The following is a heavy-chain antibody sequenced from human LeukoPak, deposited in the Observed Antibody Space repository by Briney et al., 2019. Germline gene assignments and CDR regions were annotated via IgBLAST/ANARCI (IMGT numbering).Heavy chain of an antibody. Sequence: SETLSLTCAVYGGSFSGYYWSWIRQPPGKGLEWIGEINHSGSTNYNPSLKSRVAISVDTSKNQFSLKLCSVTAADTAAYYCARLVVYGSYYDFWSGYYRDYWGQGTLVTVSS. CDR1: GGSFSGYY. V-gene: IGHV4-34*01. CDR3: ARLVVYGSYYDFWSGYYRDY. J-gene: IGHJ4*02. D-gene: IGHD3-3*01. CDR2: INHSGST.